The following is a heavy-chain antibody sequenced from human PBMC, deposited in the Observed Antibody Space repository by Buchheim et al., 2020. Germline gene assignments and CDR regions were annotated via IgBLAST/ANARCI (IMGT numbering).Heavy chain of an antibody. CDR1: GGTFSSYA. CDR3: ARALYYYDSSGFMTLDAFDI. V-gene: IGHV1-69*01. CDR2: IIPIFATT. Sequence: QVQLVQSGAEVKKPGSSVTVSCKASGGTFSSYAISWVRQAPRQGLEWMGGIIPIFATTSYAQKLQDRVTINADESTTTAYMELSSLRSEDTAAYYCARALYYYDSSGFMTLDAFDIWGQGT. J-gene: IGHJ3*02. D-gene: IGHD3-22*01.